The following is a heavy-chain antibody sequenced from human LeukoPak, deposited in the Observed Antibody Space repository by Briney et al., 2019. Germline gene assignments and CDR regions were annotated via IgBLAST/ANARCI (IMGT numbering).Heavy chain of an antibody. CDR2: IKQDGSEK. Sequence: RGSPRLSCAASGFTFSSYWMSWVRQAPGKGLEWVANIKQDGSEKYYVDSVKGRFTISRDNAKNSLYLQMNSLRAEDTAVYYCARTKYSSSNFFDYWGQGTLVTVSS. J-gene: IGHJ4*02. D-gene: IGHD6-6*01. CDR1: GFTFSSYW. CDR3: ARTKYSSSNFFDY. V-gene: IGHV3-7*04.